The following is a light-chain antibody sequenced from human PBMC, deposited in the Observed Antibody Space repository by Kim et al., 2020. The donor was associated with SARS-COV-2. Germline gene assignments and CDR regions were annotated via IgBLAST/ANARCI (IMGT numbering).Light chain of an antibody. V-gene: IGLV1-44*01. Sequence: QRGTMSCSGSAPNIGGNTVTCSQQQPGTSPKLLIYSYNQRPSGVPDRFSGSKSGTSASLAISGLQSEDEADYYCAAWDDSLNALYVFGTGTKVTVL. J-gene: IGLJ1*01. CDR2: SYN. CDR3: AAWDDSLNALYV. CDR1: APNIGGNT.